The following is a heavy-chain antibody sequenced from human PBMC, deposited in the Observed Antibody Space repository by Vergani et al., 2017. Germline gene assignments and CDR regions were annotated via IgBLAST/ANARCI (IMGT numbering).Heavy chain of an antibody. V-gene: IGHV3-15*01. CDR1: GFTFSNAW. CDR3: TKRGVVTAIPVLYYYYGMDV. D-gene: IGHD2-21*02. Sequence: EVQLVESGGGLVKPGGSLRLSCAASGFTFSNAWMSWVRQAPGKGLEWVGRIKSKTDGGTTDYAAPVKGRFTISRDDSKNTLYLQMNSLKTEDTAVYYCTKRGVVTAIPVLYYYYGMDVWGQGTTVTVSS. J-gene: IGHJ6*02. CDR2: IKSKTDGGTT.